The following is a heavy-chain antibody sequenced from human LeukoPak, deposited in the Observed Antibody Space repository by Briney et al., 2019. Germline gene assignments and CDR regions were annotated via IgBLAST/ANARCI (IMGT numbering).Heavy chain of an antibody. V-gene: IGHV3-21*01. J-gene: IGHJ4*02. CDR3: ARGTYYYDSSGYNPTY. CDR2: ISSSSSYI. D-gene: IGHD3-22*01. Sequence: PGGSLRLSCAASEFTFSSYSMNWVRQAPGKGLEWVSSISSSSSYIYYADSVKGRFTISRDNAKNSLYLQMNSLRAEDTAVYYCARGTYYYDSSGYNPTYWGQGTLVTVSS. CDR1: EFTFSSYS.